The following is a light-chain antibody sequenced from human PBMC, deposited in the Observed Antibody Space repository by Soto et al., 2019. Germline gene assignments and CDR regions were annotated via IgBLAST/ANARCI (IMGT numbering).Light chain of an antibody. CDR2: GAS. V-gene: IGKV3-15*01. CDR1: QSVSSN. CDR3: QQYNNWWT. Sequence: EIVMTQSPATLSVSPGERATLSCRASQSVSSNLAWYQQKPGQAPRRLIYGASTRATGIPARFSGSGSGTEFTLTISSLQSEDFAVYYCQQYNNWWTFGQGTKV. J-gene: IGKJ1*01.